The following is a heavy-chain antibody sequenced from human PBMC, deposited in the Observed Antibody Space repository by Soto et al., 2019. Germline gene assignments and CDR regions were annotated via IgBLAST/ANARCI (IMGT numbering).Heavy chain of an antibody. CDR2: IASDGVST. J-gene: IGHJ4*02. V-gene: IGHV3-23*01. CDR1: GFTLSNYA. Sequence: EVQLLESGGGLVQPGGSLRLSCAASGFTLSNYAMSWVRQAPGKGLEWVSAIASDGVSTYYADSVRGRFTISRDISKITLYLQINSLGAEDTAVNYCVKRADDCSSASGQATGRKYFDYWGQGTLVTVSS. D-gene: IGHD2-2*01. CDR3: VKRADDCSSASGQATGRKYFDY.